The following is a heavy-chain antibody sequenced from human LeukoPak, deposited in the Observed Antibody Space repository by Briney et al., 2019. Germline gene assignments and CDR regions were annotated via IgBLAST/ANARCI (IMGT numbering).Heavy chain of an antibody. J-gene: IGHJ4*02. Sequence: GGSLRLSCAASGFTFSSYAMSWVRQAPGKGLEWVPAISGSGDSTYYGDSVKGRFTISRDNSKNTLYLQMNSLRAEDTAVYYCAKDFSGSSWYISQGQSDYWGQGTLVTVSS. CDR1: GFTFSSYA. V-gene: IGHV3-23*01. CDR2: ISGSGDST. D-gene: IGHD6-13*01. CDR3: AKDFSGSSWYISQGQSDY.